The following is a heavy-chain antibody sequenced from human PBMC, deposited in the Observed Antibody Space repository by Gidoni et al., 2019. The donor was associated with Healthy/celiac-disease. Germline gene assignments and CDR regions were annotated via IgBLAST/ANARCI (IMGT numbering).Heavy chain of an antibody. CDR1: GFTFSSYG. CDR2: IWYDGSNK. J-gene: IGHJ4*02. CDR3: ARDPPGGYNKHFDY. D-gene: IGHD1-26*01. V-gene: IGHV3-33*01. Sequence: QVQLVESGGGVVQPGRSLRLSCAASGFTFSSYGMHWVRQAPGKGLEWVAVIWYDGSNKYYADSVKGRFTISRDNSKNTLYLQMNSLRAEDTAVYYCARDPPGGYNKHFDYWGQGTLVTVSS.